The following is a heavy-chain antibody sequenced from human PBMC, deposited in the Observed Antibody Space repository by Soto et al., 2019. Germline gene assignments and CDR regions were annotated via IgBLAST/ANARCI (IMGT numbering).Heavy chain of an antibody. V-gene: IGHV3-74*01. Sequence: EVQLVESGGGLVQPGGSLRLSCAASGFTFSSYWMHWVRQAPGKGLVWVSRINSDGSSTGYAASVRGRFTISRDNAKNTLYLQMNSLRAADTAVYYCARGGGIVVVPAANDDAFDIWGQGTMVTVSS. CDR3: ARGGGIVVVPAANDDAFDI. CDR2: INSDGSST. D-gene: IGHD2-2*01. CDR1: GFTFSSYW. J-gene: IGHJ3*02.